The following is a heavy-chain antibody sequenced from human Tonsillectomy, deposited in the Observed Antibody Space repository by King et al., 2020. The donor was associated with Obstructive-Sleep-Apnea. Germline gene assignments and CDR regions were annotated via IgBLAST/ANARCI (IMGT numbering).Heavy chain of an antibody. V-gene: IGHV1-18*04. CDR2: TSAYNGNT. J-gene: IGHJ4*02. Sequence: QLVQSGAEVKKPGASVRVSCKASGYTFTSYGISWVRQAPGQGLEWMGWTSAYNGNTNYAKNLQGRVTMTTDTSTSTAYMELRSLRSDDTAVYYCARGSITIFGVVIFFDYWGQGTLVTVSS. D-gene: IGHD3-3*01. CDR3: ARGSITIFGVVIFFDY. CDR1: GYTFTSYG.